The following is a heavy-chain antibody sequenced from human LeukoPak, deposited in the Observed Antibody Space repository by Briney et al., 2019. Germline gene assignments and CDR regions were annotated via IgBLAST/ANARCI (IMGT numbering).Heavy chain of an antibody. V-gene: IGHV4-34*01. CDR1: GGSFSGYY. J-gene: IGHJ6*03. D-gene: IGHD3-10*01. Sequence: PSETLSLTCAVYGGSFSGYYWSWIRQPPGKGLEWIGEINHSGSTNYNPSLKSRVTISVDTSKNQFSLKLSSVTAEDTAVYYCARAEYYYGSGSYYNVGYYYYYMDVWGKGTTVTVSS. CDR2: INHSGST. CDR3: ARAEYYYGSGSYYNVGYYYYYMDV.